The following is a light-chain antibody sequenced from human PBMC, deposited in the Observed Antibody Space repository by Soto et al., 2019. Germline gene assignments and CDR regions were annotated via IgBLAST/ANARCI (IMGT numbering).Light chain of an antibody. Sequence: EIVLTQSPATLSWSPGERATLSCRASQSVSSYLAWYQQKPGQAPRLLIYDASNRATGIPARFSGSGSGTDFTLTISSLEPEDFAVYYCQQRSNWPITFGPGTKVDIK. V-gene: IGKV3-11*01. CDR1: QSVSSY. CDR2: DAS. CDR3: QQRSNWPIT. J-gene: IGKJ3*01.